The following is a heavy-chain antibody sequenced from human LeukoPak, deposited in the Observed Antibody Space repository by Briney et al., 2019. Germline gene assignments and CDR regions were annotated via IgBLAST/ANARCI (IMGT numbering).Heavy chain of an antibody. J-gene: IGHJ6*03. V-gene: IGHV4-39*07. CDR3: ARAGSSWYTAGYMDV. CDR1: GGSISSSSYY. CDR2: IYYSGST. D-gene: IGHD6-13*01. Sequence: SEILSLTCTVSGGSISSSSYYWGWIRQPPGKGREWIGSIYYSGSTYYNPSLKSRVTISVDTSKNQFSLKLSSVTAADTAVYYCARAGSSWYTAGYMDVWGKGTTVTVSS.